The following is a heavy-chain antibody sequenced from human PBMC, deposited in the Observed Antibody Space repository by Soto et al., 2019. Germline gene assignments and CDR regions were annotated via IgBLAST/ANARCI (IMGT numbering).Heavy chain of an antibody. CDR1: GFTFSSYS. CDR2: ISYDGSNK. Sequence: GGSLRLSCAASGFTFSSYSLHWVRQAPCKGLEWVEVISYDGSNKYYADSVKGRFAISRDNSKKTLYLQMNSLRAEDTAVYYCARDDWYNWKYVGYCGQGTLVTVCS. V-gene: IGHV3-30*09. J-gene: IGHJ4*02. D-gene: IGHD1-20*01. CDR3: ARDDWYNWKYVGY.